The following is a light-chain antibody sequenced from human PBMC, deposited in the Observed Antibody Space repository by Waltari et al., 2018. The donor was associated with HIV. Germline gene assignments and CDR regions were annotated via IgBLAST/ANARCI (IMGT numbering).Light chain of an antibody. V-gene: IGLV1-44*01. CDR3: AAWDDSLNGM. Sequence: QSVLTPPPSVSGTPGQTVIISCSGSRTNIGSNIVNWYQQVPEAAPKLLINSNDQRPSGVPDRFSGSKSGTSASLAISGLQSADEADYYCAAWDDSLNGMFGGGTKLTV. CDR1: RTNIGSNI. CDR2: SND. J-gene: IGLJ3*02.